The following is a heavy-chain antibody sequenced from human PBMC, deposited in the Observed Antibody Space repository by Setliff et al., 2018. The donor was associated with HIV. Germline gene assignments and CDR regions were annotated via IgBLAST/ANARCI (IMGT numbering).Heavy chain of an antibody. Sequence: GGSLRLSCVASGFTLSTYSMHWVRQAPGKGLEWVSSIDSSSTFIYYADSVEGRFTISRDNAKNSLYLQMNSLRGEDTALYYCARSVRGALYFDFWGQGTLVTVSS. D-gene: IGHD2-8*01. V-gene: IGHV3-21*01. J-gene: IGHJ4*02. CDR2: IDSSSTFI. CDR3: ARSVRGALYFDF. CDR1: GFTLSTYS.